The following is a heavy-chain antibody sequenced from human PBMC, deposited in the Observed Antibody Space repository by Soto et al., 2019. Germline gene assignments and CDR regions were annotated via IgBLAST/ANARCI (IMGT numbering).Heavy chain of an antibody. Sequence: QVQLVQSGAEVKRPGASVKVSCKASGYTFTTYYMHWLRQAPGQGLECLGIINPNGGSTTYVQKFQVRVTMTRDTSTSTVYLELSSLRSEDTAVYYCARAGYCSGGTCFHGNCDYWGQGTLVTVAA. CDR3: ARAGYCSGGTCFHGNCDY. CDR1: GYTFTTYY. D-gene: IGHD2-15*01. V-gene: IGHV1-46*01. J-gene: IGHJ4*02. CDR2: INPNGGST.